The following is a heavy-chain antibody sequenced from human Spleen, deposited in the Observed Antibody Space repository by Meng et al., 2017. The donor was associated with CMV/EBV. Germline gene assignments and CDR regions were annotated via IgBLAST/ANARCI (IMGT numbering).Heavy chain of an antibody. J-gene: IGHJ6*02. Sequence: SETLSLTCTVSGDSINSGGYYWSWIRQHPGKGLEWIGYIHYSGSTNYTPSLKSRATISMDTSKNQFSLKLSSVTAADTAVYYCARGMNDFSSGYNFYLYYGMDVWGQGTTVTVSS. CDR1: GDSINSGGYY. D-gene: IGHD3-3*01. CDR2: IHYSGST. CDR3: ARGMNDFSSGYNFYLYYGMDV. V-gene: IGHV4-31*03.